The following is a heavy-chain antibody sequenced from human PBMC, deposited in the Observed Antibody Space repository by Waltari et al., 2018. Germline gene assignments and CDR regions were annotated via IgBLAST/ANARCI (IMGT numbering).Heavy chain of an antibody. J-gene: IGHJ4*02. Sequence: QVQLQQWGAGLLKPSETLSLTCAVYGGSFSGYYWSWIRQPPGKGLEWIGEINHIGSTNYNPSLKRRVTISVDTSKNQFSLKLSSVTAADTAVYYCARATTVTTLPKVYFDYWGQGTLVTVSS. CDR1: GGSFSGYY. V-gene: IGHV4-34*01. CDR2: INHIGST. D-gene: IGHD4-17*01. CDR3: ARATTVTTLPKVYFDY.